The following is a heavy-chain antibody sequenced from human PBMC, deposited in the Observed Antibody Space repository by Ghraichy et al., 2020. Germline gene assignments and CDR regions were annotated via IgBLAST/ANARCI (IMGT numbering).Heavy chain of an antibody. J-gene: IGHJ6*02. Sequence: ESLNISCAVYGGSFSGYYWSWIRQPPGKGLEWIGEINHSGSTNYNPSLKSRVTISVDTSKNQFSLKLSSVTAADTAVYYCASGRGYSGDVNYGMDVWGQGTTVAVPS. CDR3: ASGRGYSGDVNYGMDV. V-gene: IGHV4-34*01. CDR2: INHSGST. D-gene: IGHD5-12*01. CDR1: GGSFSGYY.